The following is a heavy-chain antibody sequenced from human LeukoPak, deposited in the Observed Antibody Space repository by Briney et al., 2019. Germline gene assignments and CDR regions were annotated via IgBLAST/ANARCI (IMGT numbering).Heavy chain of an antibody. V-gene: IGHV3-11*04. CDR1: GFTFSDYY. J-gene: IGHJ4*02. CDR2: ISSSGSTI. Sequence: RAGGSLRLSCAASGFTFSDYYMSWIRQAPGKGLEWVSYISSSGSTIYYADSVKGRFTISRDNAKNSLYLQMNSLRAEDTAVYYCARDSSTDYYGSSGYYFVYWGQGTLVTVSS. CDR3: ARDSSTDYYGSSGYYFVY. D-gene: IGHD3-22*01.